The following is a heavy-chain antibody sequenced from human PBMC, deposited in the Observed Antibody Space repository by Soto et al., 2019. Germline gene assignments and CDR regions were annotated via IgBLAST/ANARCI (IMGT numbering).Heavy chain of an antibody. Sequence: PGGSLRLSCAASGFTFSGYEMNWVRQAPGKGLEWVSYISSSGSTIYYADSVKGRFTISRDSAKNSLYLQMNSLRAEDTAVYYCARRSVMLHYYGMDVWGQGTTVTVSS. V-gene: IGHV3-48*03. CDR3: ARRSVMLHYYGMDV. CDR2: ISSSGSTI. J-gene: IGHJ6*02. CDR1: GFTFSGYE. D-gene: IGHD2-21*01.